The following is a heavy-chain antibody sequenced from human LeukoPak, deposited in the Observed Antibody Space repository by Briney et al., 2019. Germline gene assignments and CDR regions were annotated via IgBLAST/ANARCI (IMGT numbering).Heavy chain of an antibody. CDR1: GFTFSSYA. V-gene: IGHV3-23*01. CDR3: AKDKAAAGIGGLNWFVP. J-gene: IGHJ5*02. D-gene: IGHD6-13*01. CDR2: ISGSGGST. Sequence: GGSLRLSCAASGFTFSSYAMSWVRQAPGKGLAWVSAISGSGGSTYYADSVKGRFTISRDNSKNTLYLQMNSLRAEDTAVYYCAKDKAAAGIGGLNWFVPWGQGTLVTVSS.